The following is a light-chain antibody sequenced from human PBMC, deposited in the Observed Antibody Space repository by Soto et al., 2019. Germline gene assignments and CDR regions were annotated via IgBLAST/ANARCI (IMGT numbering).Light chain of an antibody. V-gene: IGLV2-23*02. CDR3: CSYAGSSTL. J-gene: IGLJ3*02. CDR2: EVS. CDR1: SSDVGSYNL. Sequence: QSVLTQPASVSGSPGQSITISCTGTSSDVGSYNLVSWYQQHQGKAPKLMIYEVSKRPSGVSNRFSGSKSGNTASLTISGLQAEDEADYYCCSYAGSSTLFGGGTKVTVL.